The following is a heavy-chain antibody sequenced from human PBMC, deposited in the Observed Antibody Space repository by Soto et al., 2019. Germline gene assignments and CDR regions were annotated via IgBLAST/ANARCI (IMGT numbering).Heavy chain of an antibody. D-gene: IGHD6-6*01. V-gene: IGHV1-3*01. CDR1: GYTFTSYA. CDR2: INAGNGNT. J-gene: IGHJ6*02. Sequence: GASVKVSCKASGYTFTSYAMHWVRQAPGQRLEWMGWINAGNGNTKYSQKFQGRVTITRDTSASTAYMELSSLRSEDTAVYYCARGFRYSSSSMAYYYYGMDVWGQGTTVTVSS. CDR3: ARGFRYSSSSMAYYYYGMDV.